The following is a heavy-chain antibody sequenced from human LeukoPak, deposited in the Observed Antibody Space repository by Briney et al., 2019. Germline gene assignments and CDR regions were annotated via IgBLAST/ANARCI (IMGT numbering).Heavy chain of an antibody. J-gene: IGHJ4*02. D-gene: IGHD4-17*01. CDR2: ISGSGGST. V-gene: IGHV3-23*01. Sequence: GGSLRLSCAASGFTFSSYAMSSVRQAPGKGLEWVSAISGSGGSTYYADSVKGRFTISRDNSKNTLYLQMNSLRAEDTAVYYCAKAGYGDYVSVGAYWGQGTLVTVSS. CDR1: GFTFSSYA. CDR3: AKAGYGDYVSVGAY.